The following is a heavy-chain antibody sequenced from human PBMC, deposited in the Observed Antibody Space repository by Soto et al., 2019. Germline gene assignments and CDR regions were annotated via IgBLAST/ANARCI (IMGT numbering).Heavy chain of an antibody. CDR3: ARAGSGITMIVVTYGMDV. V-gene: IGHV1-69*01. J-gene: IGHJ6*02. CDR2: IIPICGTA. Sequence: QVQLVQSGAEVKKPGSSVKVSCKASGGTFSSYAISWVRQAPGQGLEWMGGIIPICGTANYAQKFQGRVTITADESTSTAYMELSSLRSEDTAVYYCARAGSGITMIVVTYGMDVWGQGTTVTVSS. CDR1: GGTFSSYA. D-gene: IGHD3-22*01.